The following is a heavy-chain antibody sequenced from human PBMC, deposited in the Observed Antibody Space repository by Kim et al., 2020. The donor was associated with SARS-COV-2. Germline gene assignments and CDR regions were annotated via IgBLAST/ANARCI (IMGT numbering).Heavy chain of an antibody. D-gene: IGHD2-2*01. CDR1: GFTLSDIH. V-gene: IGHV3-53*05. CDR2: IYNSGRA. CDR3: VRDQGFYVV. J-gene: IGHJ4*02. Sequence: GGSLRLSCTVSGFTLSDIHMSWVRQAPGKGLEWVSVIYNSGRAHYADSVKGRLTTSRDNSKNTLYLQMNRLRVEDTAVYYCVRDQGFYVVWGQGNLVTVSS.